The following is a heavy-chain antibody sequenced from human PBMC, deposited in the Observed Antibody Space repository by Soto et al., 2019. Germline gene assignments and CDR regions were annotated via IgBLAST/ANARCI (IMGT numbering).Heavy chain of an antibody. J-gene: IGHJ5*02. CDR3: AVYQCVELVPVATVVGFDP. Sequence: GGSLRLSCAASGFLFENFGMSWVRQAPGKGLEWISSISGSGLKKYYADSVKGRFTISRDNSKSTVYLELNNLSAEDTAVYHCAVYQCVELVPVATVVGFDPWGQGSLVTVSS. D-gene: IGHD5-12*01. CDR2: ISGSGLKK. CDR1: GFLFENFG. V-gene: IGHV3-23*01.